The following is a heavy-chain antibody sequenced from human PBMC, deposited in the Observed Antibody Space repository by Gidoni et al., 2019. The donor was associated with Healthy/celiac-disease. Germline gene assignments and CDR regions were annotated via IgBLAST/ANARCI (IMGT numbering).Heavy chain of an antibody. V-gene: IGHV4-34*01. Sequence: VQLQQWGAGPLKPSETLSLTCAVYGGSFSGYYCSWIRQPPGKGLEWIGEINHSGSTNYNPSLKSRVTISVDTSKNQFSLKLSSVTAADTAVYYCASIAVAGRTTYYYYMDVWGKGTTVTVSS. D-gene: IGHD6-19*01. J-gene: IGHJ6*03. CDR2: INHSGST. CDR1: GGSFSGYY. CDR3: ASIAVAGRTTYYYYMDV.